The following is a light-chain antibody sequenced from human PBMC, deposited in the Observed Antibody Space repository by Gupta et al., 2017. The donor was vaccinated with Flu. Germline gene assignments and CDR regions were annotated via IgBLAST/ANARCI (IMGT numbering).Light chain of an antibody. V-gene: IGKV1-33*01. CDR3: QQQDNLSAT. CDR1: QEISNY. J-gene: IGKJ4*01. Sequence: SVGDRVTITFQASQEISNYLNWYQQKPGNAPQLLIYDESNLEAGVPSSCSGGGSWTDFTFIISSLQPEEIVTDYCQQQDNLSATFGGGTKVEIK. CDR2: DES.